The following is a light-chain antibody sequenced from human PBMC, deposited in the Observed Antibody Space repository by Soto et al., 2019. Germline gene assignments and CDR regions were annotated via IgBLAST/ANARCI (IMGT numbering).Light chain of an antibody. J-gene: IGLJ3*02. Sequence: SYELTQPPSVSVAPGATARIACGAHNIGIKSMHWYQQKPGQAHVVVISFDVDRPSGIPERFSGSNSGNTATLTISRVEAGDEADYYCQLWDTSSDHVVFGGGTKVTVL. V-gene: IGLV3-21*04. CDR3: QLWDTSSDHVV. CDR2: FDV. CDR1: NIGIKS.